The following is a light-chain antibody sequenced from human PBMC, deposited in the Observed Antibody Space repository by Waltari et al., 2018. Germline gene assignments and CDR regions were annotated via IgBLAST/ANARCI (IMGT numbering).Light chain of an antibody. V-gene: IGKV3D-15*01. CDR2: GAS. J-gene: IGKJ1*01. CDR1: QNINSN. Sequence: EIVMTQSPATLSVSPGEGATLSCRASQNINSNLAWYQQQPGQTPRLLIYGASTRAIGIPARFSGSGSGTEFTLTISSLQSEDVALYYCQQYNNWPPWTFGQGTKVEIK. CDR3: QQYNNWPPWT.